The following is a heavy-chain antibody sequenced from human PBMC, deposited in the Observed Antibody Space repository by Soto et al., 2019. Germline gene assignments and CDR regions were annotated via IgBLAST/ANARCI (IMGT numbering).Heavy chain of an antibody. CDR3: ARGERQQQRDY. Sequence: SATISLTCAVFSYSIFSHKWSSCVRQPPGNGLEWIGEVYHSGNTNYNPSLKSRVIISVDKSKNQFSLKLSSVTDADTAMYYCARGERQQQRDYWGQGTLVTVS. D-gene: IGHD6-13*01. J-gene: IGHJ4*02. CDR2: VYHSGNT. CDR1: SYSIFSHKW. V-gene: IGHV4-4*02.